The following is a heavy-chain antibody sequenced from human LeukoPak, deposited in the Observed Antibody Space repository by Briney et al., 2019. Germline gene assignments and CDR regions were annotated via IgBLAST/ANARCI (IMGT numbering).Heavy chain of an antibody. CDR2: IYYSGST. D-gene: IGHD3-16*01. V-gene: IGHV4-59*01. Sequence: SETLSLTCTVSGGSISSYYWSWIRQPPGKGLEWIGYIYYSGSTNYNPSLKGRVTISVDTSKNQFSLKLSSVTAADTAVYYCARAGRTFSGGWFDPWGQGTLVTVSS. J-gene: IGHJ5*02. CDR1: GGSISSYY. CDR3: ARAGRTFSGGWFDP.